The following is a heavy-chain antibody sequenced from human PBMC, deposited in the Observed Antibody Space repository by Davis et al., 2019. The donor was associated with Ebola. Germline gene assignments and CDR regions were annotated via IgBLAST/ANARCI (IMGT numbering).Heavy chain of an antibody. Sequence: GESLKISCAASGFTFSSYGMHWVRQAPGKGLEWVAVIWYDGSNKYYADSVKGRFTISRDNSKNTLYLQMNSLRAEDTAVYYCARDGPPGSSSWYCFDYWGQGTLVTVSS. J-gene: IGHJ4*02. CDR3: ARDGPPGSSSWYCFDY. D-gene: IGHD6-13*01. V-gene: IGHV3-33*01. CDR1: GFTFSSYG. CDR2: IWYDGSNK.